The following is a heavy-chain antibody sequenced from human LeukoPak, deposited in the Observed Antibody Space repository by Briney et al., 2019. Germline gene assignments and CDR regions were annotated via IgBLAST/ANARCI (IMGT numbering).Heavy chain of an antibody. Sequence: GRSLRLSCAASGFTFDDYAMHWVRQVPGKGLEWVSGISWNSGGIAYADSVKGRFTISRDNAKNSLYLEMNSLRVEDMALYYCVKDSRSFMEVLGTLGWFDSWGQGTLVTVSS. J-gene: IGHJ5*01. CDR3: VKDSRSFMEVLGTLGWFDS. V-gene: IGHV3-9*03. D-gene: IGHD1-7*01. CDR2: ISWNSGGI. CDR1: GFTFDDYA.